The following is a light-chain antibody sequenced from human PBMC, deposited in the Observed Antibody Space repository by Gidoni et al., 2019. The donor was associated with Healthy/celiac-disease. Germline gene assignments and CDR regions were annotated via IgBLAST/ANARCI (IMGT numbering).Light chain of an antibody. CDR3: SAYTSSSTRVV. J-gene: IGLJ2*01. Sequence: QSALTQPASVSGSPGQSLTISCTGTSSDVGGYNYVSWYQQHPGKAPKLMIYEVSNRPSGVSNRFSGSKSGNTASRTISGLQAEDEADYYCSAYTSSSTRVVFGGGTKLTVL. CDR1: SSDVGGYNY. V-gene: IGLV2-14*01. CDR2: EVS.